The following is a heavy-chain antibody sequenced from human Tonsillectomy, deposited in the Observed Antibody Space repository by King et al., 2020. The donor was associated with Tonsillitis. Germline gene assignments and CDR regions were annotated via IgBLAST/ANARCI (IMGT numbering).Heavy chain of an antibody. Sequence: VQLVQSGGGVVQLGGSLRLYCAASGFTFSTFGMHWVRQAPGKGLEWVAFITNDGSNQYYADSLKGRFTISRDNSKNMLYLQMSSLRAEDTAVYYCAKDCGGIVERSFDSWGQGTLVTVSS. J-gene: IGHJ4*02. D-gene: IGHD3-16*01. V-gene: IGHV3-30*02. CDR3: AKDCGGIVERSFDS. CDR1: GFTFSTFG. CDR2: ITNDGSNQ.